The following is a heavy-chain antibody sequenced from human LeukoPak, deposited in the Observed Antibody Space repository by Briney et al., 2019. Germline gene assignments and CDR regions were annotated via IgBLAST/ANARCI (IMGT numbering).Heavy chain of an antibody. D-gene: IGHD3-10*01. V-gene: IGHV5-51*01. Sequence: GESLKISRKGSGYSFTNYWIGWVRQMPGKGLEWMGIIYPGDSATTYSPSFQGQITISADKSISTAYLQWSSLKASDTAIYYCALHPAQGSGSLDYWGQGTLVTVSS. CDR1: GYSFTNYW. CDR3: ALHPAQGSGSLDY. CDR2: IYPGDSAT. J-gene: IGHJ4*02.